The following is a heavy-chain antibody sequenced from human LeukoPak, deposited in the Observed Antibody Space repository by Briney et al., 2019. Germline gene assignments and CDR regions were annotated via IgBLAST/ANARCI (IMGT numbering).Heavy chain of an antibody. Sequence: SETLSLTCAVYGGSFSGYYWSWIRQPPGKGLEWIGEINHSGSTNYNPSLKSRVTISVDTSKNQFSLKLSSVTAADTAVYYCARGPGGYCSGGSRRKFDYWGQGTLVTVSS. CDR3: ARGPGGYCSGGSRRKFDY. J-gene: IGHJ4*02. CDR1: GGSFSGYY. V-gene: IGHV4-34*01. CDR2: INHSGST. D-gene: IGHD2-15*01.